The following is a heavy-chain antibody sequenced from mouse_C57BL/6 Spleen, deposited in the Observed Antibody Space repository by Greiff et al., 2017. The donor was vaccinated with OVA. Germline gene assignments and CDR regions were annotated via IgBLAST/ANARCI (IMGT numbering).Heavy chain of an antibody. CDR2: IHPNSGST. CDR3: ARTITTVADY. D-gene: IGHD1-1*01. V-gene: IGHV1-64*01. CDR1: GYTFTSYW. J-gene: IGHJ2*01. Sequence: QVHVKQPGAELGKPGASVKLSCKGSGYTFTSYWMHWVKQRPGQGLEWIGMIHPNSGSTNYNEKFKSKATLTVDKSSSTAYMQLSSLTSEDSAVYYCARTITTVADYWGQGTTLTVSS.